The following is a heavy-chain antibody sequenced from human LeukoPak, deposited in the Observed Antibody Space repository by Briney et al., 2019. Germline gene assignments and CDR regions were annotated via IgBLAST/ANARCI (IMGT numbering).Heavy chain of an antibody. CDR1: GFIFSSYA. J-gene: IGHJ4*02. V-gene: IGHV3-23*01. D-gene: IGHD3-16*02. CDR2: ISGSGVDT. CDR3: AKGDVFGGVIVIGGLDY. Sequence: GGSLRLSCAASGFIFSSYAMTWVRQAPGKGLEWVSGISGSGVDTYYADSVKGRFTISRDNSKNTVYPQMNSLRAEDTAVYYCAKGDVFGGVIVIGGLDYWGQGTLVTVSS.